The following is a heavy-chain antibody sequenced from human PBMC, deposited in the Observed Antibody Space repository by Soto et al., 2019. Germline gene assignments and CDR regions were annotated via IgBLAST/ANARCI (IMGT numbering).Heavy chain of an antibody. D-gene: IGHD5-12*01. V-gene: IGHV4-59*01. J-gene: IGHJ6*02. CDR1: GGSISSYY. Sequence: SETLSLTCTVSGGSISSYYWSWIRQPPGKGLEWIGYIYYSGSTNYNPSLKSRVTISVDTSKNQFSLKLSSVTTADTAVYYCARRGRDGYNYNYYYYGMDVWGQGTTVTVSS. CDR3: ARRGRDGYNYNYYYYGMDV. CDR2: IYYSGST.